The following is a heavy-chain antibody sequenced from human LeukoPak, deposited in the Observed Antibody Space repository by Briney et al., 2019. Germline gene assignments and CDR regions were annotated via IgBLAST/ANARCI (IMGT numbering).Heavy chain of an antibody. D-gene: IGHD1-26*01. CDR3: ARDRELYYYYGIDV. V-gene: IGHV1-18*01. Sequence: GASVKVSCKASGYTFTSYGISWVRQAPGQGLEWMGWISAYNGNTNYAQKLQGRVTMTTDTSTSTAYMELRSLRSDDTAVYYCARDRELYYYYGIDVWGQGTTVTVSS. CDR1: GYTFTSYG. CDR2: ISAYNGNT. J-gene: IGHJ6*02.